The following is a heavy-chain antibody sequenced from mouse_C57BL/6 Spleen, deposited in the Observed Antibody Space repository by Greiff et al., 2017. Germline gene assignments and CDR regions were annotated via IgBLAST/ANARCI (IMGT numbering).Heavy chain of an antibody. Sequence: QVQLQQSGAELVRPGSSVKLSCKASGYTFTSYWMHWVKQRPIQGLEWIGNIDPSDSETHYNQKFKDKATLTVDKSSSTAYMQLSSLTSEDSAVYYCAREGTMVTHFDYWGQGTTLTVSS. CDR1: GYTFTSYW. CDR2: IDPSDSET. CDR3: AREGTMVTHFDY. D-gene: IGHD2-2*01. V-gene: IGHV1-52*01. J-gene: IGHJ2*01.